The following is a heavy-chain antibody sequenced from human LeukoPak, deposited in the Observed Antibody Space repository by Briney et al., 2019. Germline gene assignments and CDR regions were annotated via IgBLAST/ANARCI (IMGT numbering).Heavy chain of an antibody. CDR1: GFTFSNYA. J-gene: IGHJ2*01. CDR3: ARETSGFDL. D-gene: IGHD2-2*01. Sequence: GGSLRLSCRASGFTFSNYAMSWVRQAPGKGLVWVSRINSDGSSTTYADSVKGRFTISRDTAKNTLYLQMNSLRAEDTAVYYCARETSGFDLWGRGTLVTVSS. V-gene: IGHV3-74*01. CDR2: INSDGSST.